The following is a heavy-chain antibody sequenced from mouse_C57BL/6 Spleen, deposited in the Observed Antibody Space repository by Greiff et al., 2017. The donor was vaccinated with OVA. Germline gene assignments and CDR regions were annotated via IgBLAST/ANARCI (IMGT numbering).Heavy chain of an antibody. CDR2: IYPGDGDT. V-gene: IGHV1-80*01. J-gene: IGHJ2*01. CDR1: GYAFSSYW. CDR3: ARNDYYGSTYYFDY. D-gene: IGHD1-1*01. Sequence: VQLQQSGAELVKPGASVKISCKASGYAFSSYWMNWVKQRPGKGLEWIGQIYPGDGDTNYNGKFKGKATLTADKSSSTASMQLSSLTSEESAVYFCARNDYYGSTYYFDYWGQGTTLTVSS.